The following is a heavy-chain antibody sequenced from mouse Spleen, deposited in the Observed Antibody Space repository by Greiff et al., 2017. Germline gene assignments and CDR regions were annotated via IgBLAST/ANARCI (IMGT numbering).Heavy chain of an antibody. J-gene: IGHJ4*01. CDR3: ARPGDVGYYPYYAMDY. V-gene: IGHV1-64*01. CDR1: GYTFTSYW. Sequence: QVQLQQPGAELVKPGASVKLSCKASGYTFTSYWMHWVKQRPGQGLEWIGMIHPNSGSTNYNEKFKSKATLTVDKSSSTAYMQLSSLTSEDSAVYYCARPGDVGYYPYYAMDYWGQGTSVTVSS. CDR2: IHPNSGST. D-gene: IGHD2-3*01.